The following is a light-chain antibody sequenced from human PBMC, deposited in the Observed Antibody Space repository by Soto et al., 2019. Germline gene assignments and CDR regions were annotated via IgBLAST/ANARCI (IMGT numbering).Light chain of an antibody. V-gene: IGLV2-14*01. CDR1: SSDVGGYNY. CDR3: SSYTSSSTRV. Sequence: QSALTQPASVSGCPGQSITISCTGTSSDVGGYNYLSWYQQHPGKAPKLMIYEVSNRPSGVSNRFSGFKSGNTASLTISGLQAEDEADYYCSSYTSSSTRVFGTGTKVTVL. J-gene: IGLJ1*01. CDR2: EVS.